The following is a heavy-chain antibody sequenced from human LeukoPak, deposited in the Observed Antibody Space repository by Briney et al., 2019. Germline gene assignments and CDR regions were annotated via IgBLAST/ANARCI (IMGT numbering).Heavy chain of an antibody. CDR3: ARGPGRGYYYYYMDV. CDR2: MNPNSGNT. Sequence: ASVNVTCKASGYTFTSYDINWVRQATGQGLEWMGWMNPNSGNTGYAQKFQGRVTITRNTSISTAYMELSSLRSEDTAVYYCARGPGRGYYYYYMDVWGKGTTVTVSS. CDR1: GYTFTSYD. D-gene: IGHD3-10*01. V-gene: IGHV1-8*03. J-gene: IGHJ6*03.